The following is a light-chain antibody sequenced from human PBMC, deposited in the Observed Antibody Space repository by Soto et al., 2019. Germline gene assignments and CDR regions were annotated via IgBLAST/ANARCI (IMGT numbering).Light chain of an antibody. V-gene: IGLV1-44*01. CDR3: AAWDASLNGYV. J-gene: IGLJ1*01. Sequence: QCVLTQPPSASGIPGQRVTISCSGSSSNIGSKTVNWYQQLPGTVPKLLIYNSYQRPSGVPDRFSGSKSGTSASLAISGLQSEDEADYYCAAWDASLNGYVFGTGTKVTVL. CDR1: SSNIGSKT. CDR2: NSY.